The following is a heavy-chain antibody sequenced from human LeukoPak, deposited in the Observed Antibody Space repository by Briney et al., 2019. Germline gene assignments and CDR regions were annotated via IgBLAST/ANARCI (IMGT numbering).Heavy chain of an antibody. CDR1: GFTFSSYA. V-gene: IGHV3-23*01. Sequence: GGSLRLSCAASGFTFSSYAMSWVRQAPGKGLEWVSVISGSGGSTYYADSVKGRFTISRDNSKNTLYLQMNSLGVEDTAVYYCAKDDVTSGSLYYFDHWGQGTLVTVSS. CDR3: AKDDVTSGSLYYFDH. J-gene: IGHJ4*02. D-gene: IGHD1-26*01. CDR2: ISGSGGST.